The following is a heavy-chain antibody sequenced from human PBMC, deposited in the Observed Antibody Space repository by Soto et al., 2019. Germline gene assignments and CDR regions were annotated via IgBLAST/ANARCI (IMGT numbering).Heavy chain of an antibody. V-gene: IGHV3-23*01. D-gene: IGHD6-13*01. J-gene: IGHJ5*02. Sequence: GGSLRLSCAASGFTFSSYSMSWVHQAPGKGLEWVSAISGSGGSTYYADSVKGRFTISRDNSKNTLYLQMNSLRAEDTAVYYCAKDPGYSSRKWFDPWGQGTLVTVSS. CDR1: GFTFSSYS. CDR3: AKDPGYSSRKWFDP. CDR2: ISGSGGST.